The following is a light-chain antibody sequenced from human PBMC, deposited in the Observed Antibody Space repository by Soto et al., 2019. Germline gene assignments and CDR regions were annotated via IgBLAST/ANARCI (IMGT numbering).Light chain of an antibody. CDR1: SGHSSYI. V-gene: IGLV4-60*03. J-gene: IGLJ2*01. CDR2: LENSGSY. CDR3: ETWDSNIVV. Sequence: QSVLTQSSPASASLGSSVRLTCTLSSGHSSYIIAWHQQQPGEAPRYLMKLENSGSYNKGSGIPDRFSGSISGADRYLTISNLQSEYEADYYCETWDSNIVVFGGGTKLTVL.